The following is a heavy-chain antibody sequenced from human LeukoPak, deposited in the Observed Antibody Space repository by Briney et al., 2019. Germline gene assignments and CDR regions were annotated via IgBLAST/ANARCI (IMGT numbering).Heavy chain of an antibody. Sequence: SETLSLTCTVSGGSISSYYWSWVRQPAGRGLEWIGRIYTSGSTNYNPSLKSRVTMSVDTSKNQFSLKLSSVTAADTAVYYCARDLGYCSSTSCPEGWYYYNGMDVWGQGTTVTVSS. J-gene: IGHJ6*02. CDR3: ARDLGYCSSTSCPEGWYYYNGMDV. CDR1: GGSISSYY. CDR2: IYTSGST. D-gene: IGHD2-2*01. V-gene: IGHV4-4*07.